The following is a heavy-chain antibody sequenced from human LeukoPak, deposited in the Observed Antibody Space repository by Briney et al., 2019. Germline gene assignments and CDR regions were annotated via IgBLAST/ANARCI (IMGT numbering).Heavy chain of an antibody. CDR2: IKEDGSEK. V-gene: IGHV3-7*01. D-gene: IGHD3-10*01. CDR3: AKDGGGPLD. Sequence: GGSLRLSCAASGFTFSSYWMSWVRQAPGKGLEWVANIKEDGSEKNYVDSVKGRFTISRDNAENSLYLQMNSLRAEDTAVYYCAKDGGGPLDWGQGTLVTVSS. CDR1: GFTFSSYW. J-gene: IGHJ4*02.